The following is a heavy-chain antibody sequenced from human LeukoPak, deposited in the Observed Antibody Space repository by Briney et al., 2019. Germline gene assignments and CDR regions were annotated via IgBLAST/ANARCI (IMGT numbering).Heavy chain of an antibody. CDR1: GYTFTSYG. V-gene: IGHV1-18*01. CDR2: ISAYNGNT. J-gene: IGHJ4*02. Sequence: ASVKVSCKASGYTFTSYGISWVRQAPGQGLEWMGWISAYNGNTNYAQKLQGRVTMTTDTSTSTAYMELRSLRSDDTAVYYCARDTYCGGDCPHPHDYWGQGTLVTVSS. CDR3: ARDTYCGGDCPHPHDY. D-gene: IGHD2-21*01.